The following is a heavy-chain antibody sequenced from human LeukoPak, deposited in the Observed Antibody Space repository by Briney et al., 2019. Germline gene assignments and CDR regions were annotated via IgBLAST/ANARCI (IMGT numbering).Heavy chain of an antibody. CDR1: GFTFSSYS. J-gene: IGHJ3*02. CDR2: ISSSSSYI. CDR3: ARVGSGSYSVYAFDI. Sequence: GGSLRLSCAASGFTFSSYSMNWVRQAPGKGLEWVSSISSSSSYIYYADSVKGRFTISRGNAKNSLYLQMNSLRAEDTAVYYCARVGSGSYSVYAFDIWGQGTMVTVSS. V-gene: IGHV3-21*01. D-gene: IGHD3-10*01.